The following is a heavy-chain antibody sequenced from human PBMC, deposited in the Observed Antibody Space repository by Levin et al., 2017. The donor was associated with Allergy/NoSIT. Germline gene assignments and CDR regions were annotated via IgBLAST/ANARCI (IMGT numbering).Heavy chain of an antibody. D-gene: IGHD3-10*01. CDR2: VYHNGIA. J-gene: IGHJ5*02. CDR1: GGSIGSHY. V-gene: IGHV4-59*11. Sequence: SQTLSLTCTVSGGSIGSHYWTWIRPSPGKGLEWIGYVYHNGIATYNPSLQSRVTISIDTSKNQFYLNLTSVTAADTALYYCARDDYNTDWSGRWFDPWGQGTLVTVSS. CDR3: ARDDYNTDWSGRWFDP.